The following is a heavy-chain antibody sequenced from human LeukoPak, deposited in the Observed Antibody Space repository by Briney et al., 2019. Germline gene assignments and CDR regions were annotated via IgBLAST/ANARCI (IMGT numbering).Heavy chain of an antibody. CDR2: IIPIFGTA. D-gene: IGHD6-13*01. J-gene: IGHJ4*02. Sequence: ASVKVSCKASGGTFSSYAIRWVRQAPGQGLEWMGGIIPIFGTANYAQKFQGRVTITADESTSTAYMELSSLRSEDTAVYYCARDGEEYSSSWYGDYWGQGTLVTVSS. V-gene: IGHV1-69*01. CDR1: GGTFSSYA. CDR3: ARDGEEYSSSWYGDY.